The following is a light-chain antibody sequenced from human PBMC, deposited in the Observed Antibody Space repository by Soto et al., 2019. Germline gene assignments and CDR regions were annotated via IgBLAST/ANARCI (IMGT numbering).Light chain of an antibody. CDR3: QAWESSTASLV. CDR2: QGT. J-gene: IGLJ2*01. V-gene: IGLV3-1*01. CDR1: KLGDKY. Sequence: SYELTQPPSVSVSPGQTASITCSGDKLGDKYVCWYQQKPGQSPVLVIYQGTKRPSGIPERFSGSNSGNTATLTISGSQAMDEADYYCQAWESSTASLVFGGGTKLTVL.